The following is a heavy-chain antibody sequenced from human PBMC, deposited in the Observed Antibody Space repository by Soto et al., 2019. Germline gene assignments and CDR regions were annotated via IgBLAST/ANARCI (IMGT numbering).Heavy chain of an antibody. CDR1: GYTFTSYG. V-gene: IGHV1-18*01. CDR3: ARDEGRFIIAARISFDY. CDR2: ISAYNGNT. J-gene: IGHJ4*02. Sequence: QVQLVQSGAEVKKPGASVKVSCKASGYTFTSYGISWVRQAPGQGLEWMGWISAYNGNTNYAQKLQGRVTMTTDTSTSTAYMEMRSLRSDDTAVYYCARDEGRFIIAARISFDYWGQGTLVTVSS. D-gene: IGHD6-6*01.